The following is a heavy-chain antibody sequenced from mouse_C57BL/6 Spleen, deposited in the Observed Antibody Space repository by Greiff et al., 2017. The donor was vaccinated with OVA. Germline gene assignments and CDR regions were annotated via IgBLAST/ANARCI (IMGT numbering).Heavy chain of an antibody. V-gene: IGHV1-55*01. J-gene: IGHJ2*01. Sequence: QVQLQQPGAELVQPGASVKMSCKASGYTFTSYWITWVKQRPGQGLEWIGDIYPGSGSNNYNQQFTSNAKLTLDTYSSTAYMQLSSPTSEDSAVYYCARSQTDFDYWGQGTTLTVSS. CDR1: GYTFTSYW. CDR3: ARSQTDFDY. CDR2: IYPGSGSN.